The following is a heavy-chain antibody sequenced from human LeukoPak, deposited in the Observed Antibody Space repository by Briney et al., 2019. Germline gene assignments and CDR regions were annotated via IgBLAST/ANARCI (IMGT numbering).Heavy chain of an antibody. V-gene: IGHV3-30*18. CDR3: AKDSGSGLDY. CDR2: ISYDGSNK. Sequence: GGSLRLSCAASGFTFSSYGMHWVRQAPGKGLEWVAAISYDGSNKYYADSVKGRFTISRDNSKNTLYLQMNSLRAEDTAVYYCAKDSGSGLDYWGQGTLVTVSS. CDR1: GFTFSSYG. D-gene: IGHD3-10*01. J-gene: IGHJ4*02.